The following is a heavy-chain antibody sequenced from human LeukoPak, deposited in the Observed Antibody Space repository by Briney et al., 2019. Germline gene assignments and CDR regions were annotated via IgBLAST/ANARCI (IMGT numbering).Heavy chain of an antibody. CDR1: GFTFSSYW. CDR2: IKQDGSEK. CDR3: ARLRSRHTIFGVVKGYYFDY. V-gene: IGHV3-7*01. J-gene: IGHJ4*02. Sequence: GGSLRLSCAASGFTFSSYWMSRVRQAPGKGLEWVANIKQDGSEKYYVDSVKGRFTISRDNAQNSLYLQMSSLRAEDTAVYYCARLRSRHTIFGVVKGYYFDYWGQGTLVTVSS. D-gene: IGHD3-3*01.